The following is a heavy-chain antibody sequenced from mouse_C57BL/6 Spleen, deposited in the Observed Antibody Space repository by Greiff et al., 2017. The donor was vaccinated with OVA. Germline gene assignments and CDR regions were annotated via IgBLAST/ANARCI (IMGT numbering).Heavy chain of an antibody. V-gene: IGHV1-54*01. CDR3: ARGGLGYFDY. Sequence: QVQLPQSGAELVRPGTSVKVSCKASGYAFTNYLIEWVKQRPGQGLEWIGVINPGSGGTNYNEKFKGKATLTADKSSSTAYMQLSSLTSEDSAVYFCARGGLGYFDYWGQGTTLTVSS. CDR1: GYAFTNYL. D-gene: IGHD2-4*01. CDR2: INPGSGGT. J-gene: IGHJ2*01.